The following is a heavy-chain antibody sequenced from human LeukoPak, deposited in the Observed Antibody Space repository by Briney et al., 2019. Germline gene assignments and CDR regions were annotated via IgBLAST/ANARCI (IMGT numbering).Heavy chain of an antibody. Sequence: GGSLRLSCAASGLTFGTYAMSWVRRAPGKGLEWVSGISGSGGTSYYADSVKGRFTISRDNSKNTLYLQMNSLRAEDTAVYYCARDLLALDDSSGYYDYWGQGTLVTVSS. D-gene: IGHD3-22*01. CDR3: ARDLLALDDSSGYYDY. CDR2: ISGSGGTS. V-gene: IGHV3-23*01. J-gene: IGHJ4*02. CDR1: GLTFGTYA.